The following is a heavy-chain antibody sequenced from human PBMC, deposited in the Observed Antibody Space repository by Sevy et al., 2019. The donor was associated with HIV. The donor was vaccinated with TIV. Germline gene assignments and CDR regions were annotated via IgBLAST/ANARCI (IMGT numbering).Heavy chain of an antibody. V-gene: IGHV3-15*01. CDR2: IKSKTDGGTT. D-gene: IGHD1-26*01. CDR3: TTDQDELVGTIDAFDI. CDR1: GFTFSNAW. J-gene: IGHJ3*02. Sequence: GGSLRLSCAASGFTFSNAWMSWVRQAPGKGLEWVGRIKSKTDGGTTDYAAPVKGRFTISRDDSKNTLYLQMNSLKAEDTAVYYCTTDQDELVGTIDAFDIWGQGTMVTVSS.